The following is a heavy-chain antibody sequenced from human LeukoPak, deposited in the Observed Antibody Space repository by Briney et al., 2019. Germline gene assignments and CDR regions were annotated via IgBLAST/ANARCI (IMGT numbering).Heavy chain of an antibody. V-gene: IGHV4-31*03. D-gene: IGHD3-16*01. J-gene: IGHJ5*02. Sequence: SETLSLTCTVSGGSISSGGYYWSWIRQHPGKGLEWIGYIYYSGSTYYNPSLKSRVTISVDTSKNQFSLKLSSVTAADTAVYYCAGGSGRDNWLDPWGQGTLVTVPS. CDR1: GGSISSGGYY. CDR2: IYYSGST. CDR3: AGGSGRDNWLDP.